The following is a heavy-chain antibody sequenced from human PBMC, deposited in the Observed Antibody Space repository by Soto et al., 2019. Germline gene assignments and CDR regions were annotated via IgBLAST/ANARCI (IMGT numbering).Heavy chain of an antibody. CDR1: GESFSGYY. V-gene: IGHV4-34*01. CDR2: INHSGST. D-gene: IGHD3-22*01. J-gene: IGHJ1*01. Sequence: SETLSLTCAVYGESFSGYYWSWIRQPPGKGLEWIGEINHSGSTNYNPSLKSRVTISVDTSKNQFSLKLSSVTAADTAVYYCARQGPYYDSSGTLHFQHWGQGTLVTVSS. CDR3: ARQGPYYDSSGTLHFQH.